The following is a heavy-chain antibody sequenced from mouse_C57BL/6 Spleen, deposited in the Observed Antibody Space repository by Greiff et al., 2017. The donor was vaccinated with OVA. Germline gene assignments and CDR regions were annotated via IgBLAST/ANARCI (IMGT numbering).Heavy chain of an antibody. D-gene: IGHD2-4*01. V-gene: IGHV5-17*01. J-gene: IGHJ4*01. CDR3: ARIYYDYDDAMDY. CDR1: GFTFSDYG. Sequence: VQLKESGGGLVKPGGSLKLSCAASGFTFSDYGMHWVRQAPEKGLEWVAYISSGSSTIYYADTVKGRFTISRDNAKNTLFLQMTSLRSEDTAMYYCARIYYDYDDAMDYWGQGTSVTVSS. CDR2: ISSGSSTI.